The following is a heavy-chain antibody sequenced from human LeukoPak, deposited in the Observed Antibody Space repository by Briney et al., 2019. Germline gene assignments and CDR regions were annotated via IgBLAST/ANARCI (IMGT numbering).Heavy chain of an antibody. CDR1: GGSIISYY. D-gene: IGHD2-15*01. J-gene: IGHJ5*01. CDR2: IYYTGST. CDR3: ARVVVAAGSNWFDS. V-gene: IGHV4-59*01. Sequence: SETLSLTCTVSGGSIISYYWSWIRQPPGKGLEWIGYIYYTGSTNYNPSLKSRVTISVDTSKNQFSLKVSSVSAADTAVYYCARVVVAAGSNWFDSWGQGTLVTVSS.